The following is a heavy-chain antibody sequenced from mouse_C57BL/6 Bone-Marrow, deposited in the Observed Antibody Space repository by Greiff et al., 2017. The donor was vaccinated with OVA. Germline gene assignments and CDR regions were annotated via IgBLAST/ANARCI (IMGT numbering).Heavy chain of an antibody. CDR1: GYTFTDYY. CDR2: INPNNGGT. CDR3: ATTAY. Sequence: EVQLQQSGPELVKPGASVKISCKASGYTFTDYYMNWVKQSHGKSLEWIGAINPNNGGTSYNQKFKGKATLTIDKSSSTAYMELRSLTSEDSAVYYCATTAYGGRGTLVTVSA. V-gene: IGHV1-26*01. D-gene: IGHD2-12*01. J-gene: IGHJ3*01.